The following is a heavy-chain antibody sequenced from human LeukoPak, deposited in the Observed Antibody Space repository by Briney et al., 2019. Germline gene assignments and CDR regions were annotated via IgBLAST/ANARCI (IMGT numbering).Heavy chain of an antibody. Sequence: PGGSLGLSCAASGFTFSNYAISWVRQAPGKGLEWVANIKQDGSTKHYADSLKGRFTISRDNPKNSLFLQMNNPRADDTAIYYCTRDTIGSLDYWGQGILVTVAS. CDR2: IKQDGSTK. J-gene: IGHJ4*02. V-gene: IGHV3-7*01. CDR3: TRDTIGSLDY. D-gene: IGHD1-26*01. CDR1: GFTFSNYA.